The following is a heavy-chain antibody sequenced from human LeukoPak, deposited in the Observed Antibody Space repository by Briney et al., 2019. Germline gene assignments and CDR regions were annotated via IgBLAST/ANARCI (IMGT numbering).Heavy chain of an antibody. Sequence: SETLSLTCTVSGGSISGCYLTWIRQPPGKGLEWIGYIYYSGSTNYNPSLKSRVTISVDTSKKQFSLKLSSVTAADTAVYYCARVRGYSYGSDAFDIWGQGTMVTVSS. CDR1: GGSISGCY. CDR3: ARVRGYSYGSDAFDI. J-gene: IGHJ3*02. V-gene: IGHV4-59*01. D-gene: IGHD5-18*01. CDR2: IYYSGST.